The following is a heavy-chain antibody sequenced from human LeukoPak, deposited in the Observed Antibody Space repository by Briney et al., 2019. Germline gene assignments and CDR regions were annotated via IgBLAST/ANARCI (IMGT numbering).Heavy chain of an antibody. J-gene: IGHJ5*02. D-gene: IGHD3-3*01. Sequence: GASVKVSCKASGGTFSSYAISWVRQAPGQGLEWMGGIIPIFGTANYAQKFQGRVTITTDESTSTAYMELSSLRSEDTAVYYCARDPSRGLRSHPWFDPWGQGTLVTVSS. CDR2: IIPIFGTA. V-gene: IGHV1-69*05. CDR3: ARDPSRGLRSHPWFDP. CDR1: GGTFSSYA.